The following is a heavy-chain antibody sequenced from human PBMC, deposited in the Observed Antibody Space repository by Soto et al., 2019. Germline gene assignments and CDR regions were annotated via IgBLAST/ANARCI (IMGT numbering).Heavy chain of an antibody. D-gene: IGHD1-7*01. CDR2: ISRYNGNT. J-gene: IGHJ4*02. Sequence: QVQLVQSGAEVKKPGASVKVSCKASGYTFTSYGISWVRQAPGQGLEWMGWISRYNGNTNYAQKLQGRVTMTTYTYTSTAHMELRSMRFDDTPVYYCARDKELELRDSGYWGQGTLVTVSS. CDR3: ARDKELELRDSGY. V-gene: IGHV1-18*01. CDR1: GYTFTSYG.